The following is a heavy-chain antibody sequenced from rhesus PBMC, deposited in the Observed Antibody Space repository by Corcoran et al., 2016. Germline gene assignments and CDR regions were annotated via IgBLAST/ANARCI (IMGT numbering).Heavy chain of an antibody. CDR2: IYGSGSST. CDR3: ARGYSYSY. Sequence: QLQLQESGPGLVKPSETLSVTCAVSGGSISSSYWSWIRQAPGQGLEWIGYIYGSGSSTNYNPSLKSRVTLSVDTSKNQLSLKRSSVTTADTAGDDCARGYSYSYWGQGVLVTVSS. J-gene: IGHJ4*01. V-gene: IGHV4-169*01. D-gene: IGHD5-36*02. CDR1: GGSISSSY.